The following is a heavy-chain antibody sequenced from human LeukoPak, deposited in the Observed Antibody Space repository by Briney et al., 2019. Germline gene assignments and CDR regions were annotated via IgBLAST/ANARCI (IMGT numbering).Heavy chain of an antibody. D-gene: IGHD3-10*01. CDR1: GYTFTSYY. CDR3: ARSMVRGENWFDP. CDR2: INPNSGGT. J-gene: IGHJ5*02. Sequence: AASVKVSCKASGYTFTSYYMHWVRQAPGQGLEWMGWINPNSGGTNYAQKFQGRVTMTRDTSISTAYMELSRLRSDDTAVYYCARSMVRGENWFDPWGQGTLVTVYS. V-gene: IGHV1-2*02.